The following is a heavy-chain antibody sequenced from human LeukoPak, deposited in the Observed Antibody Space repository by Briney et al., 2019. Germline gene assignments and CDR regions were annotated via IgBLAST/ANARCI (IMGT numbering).Heavy chain of an antibody. J-gene: IGHJ4*02. Sequence: SETLSLTCTVSGGSISGYYWSWIRQPPGKGLEWIGYIYYSGSTNYNPSLKSRVTISVNTSKNQFSLRLSSVTAADTAVYYCARVVVAYCGGDCYSGTFDYWGQGTLVTVSS. CDR1: GGSISGYY. CDR2: IYYSGST. CDR3: ARVVVAYCGGDCYSGTFDY. V-gene: IGHV4-59*01. D-gene: IGHD2-21*02.